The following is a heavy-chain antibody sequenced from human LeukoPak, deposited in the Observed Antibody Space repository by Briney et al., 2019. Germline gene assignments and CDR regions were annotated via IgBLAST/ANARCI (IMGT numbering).Heavy chain of an antibody. J-gene: IGHJ3*02. Sequence: ASVKVSCKASGYTFTGYYMNWVRQAPGQRLEWMGWINPNSGGTNYAQKFQGRVTMTRDTSISTAYMELSRLRSDDTAVYYCARDYYDSSGYYPDAFDIWGQGTMVTVSS. V-gene: IGHV1-2*02. D-gene: IGHD3-22*01. CDR3: ARDYYDSSGYYPDAFDI. CDR1: GYTFTGYY. CDR2: INPNSGGT.